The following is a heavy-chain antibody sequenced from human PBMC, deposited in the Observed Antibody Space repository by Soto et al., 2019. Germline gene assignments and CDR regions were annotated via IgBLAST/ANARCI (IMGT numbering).Heavy chain of an antibody. V-gene: IGHV3-30*18. CDR1: GFTFSSYG. Sequence: QVQLVESGGGVVQPGRSLRLSCAASGFTFSSYGMHWVRQAPGKGLEWVAVISYDGSNKYYADSVKGRFTISRDNSKNTLYLQMNSPRAEDTAVYYCAKDLSDLTYYYGSGSYSYYGMDVWGQGTTVTVSS. CDR2: ISYDGSNK. D-gene: IGHD3-10*01. J-gene: IGHJ6*02. CDR3: AKDLSDLTYYYGSGSYSYYGMDV.